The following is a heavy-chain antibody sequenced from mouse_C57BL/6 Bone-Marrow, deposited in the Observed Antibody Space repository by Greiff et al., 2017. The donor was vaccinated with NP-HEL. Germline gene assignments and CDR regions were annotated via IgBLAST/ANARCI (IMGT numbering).Heavy chain of an antibody. Sequence: QVQLKESGAELVRPGALVTLSCKASGYTFTDYEMHWVKQTPVHGLEWIGAIDPETGGTAYNQKFKGKAILTADKSSSTAYMELRSLTSEDSAVYYCTREGFYYGSSFHYYAMDYWGQGTSVTVSS. D-gene: IGHD1-1*01. CDR2: IDPETGGT. J-gene: IGHJ4*01. CDR3: TREGFYYGSSFHYYAMDY. V-gene: IGHV1-15*01. CDR1: GYTFTDYE.